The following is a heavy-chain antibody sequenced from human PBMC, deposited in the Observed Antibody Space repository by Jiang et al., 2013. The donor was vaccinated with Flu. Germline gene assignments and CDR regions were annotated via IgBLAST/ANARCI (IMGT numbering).Heavy chain of an antibody. V-gene: IGHV3-30*01. CDR1: GFTFSNYA. Sequence: QLVESGGGVVQPEKSLRLSCAASGFTFSNYAMQWVRQSPGKGLEWVAAISDDENNKYYADSVKGRFTISRDNSKNTLYLQMTSLRSEDTAVYYCARPAMAGVMMYFSDYWGQGALVTVSS. D-gene: IGHD3-16*01. CDR2: ISDDENNK. J-gene: IGHJ4*02. CDR3: ARPAMAGVMMYFSDY.